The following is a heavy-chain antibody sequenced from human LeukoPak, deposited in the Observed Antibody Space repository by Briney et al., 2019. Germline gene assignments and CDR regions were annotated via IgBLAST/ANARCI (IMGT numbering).Heavy chain of an antibody. J-gene: IGHJ6*02. D-gene: IGHD3-10*01. V-gene: IGHV1-8*01. CDR2: MNSNSGNT. Sequence: GASVMVSCRASGYSITSYDINWVRQAAGQGLEWVGWMNSNSGNTGYARKLQGRVTLTRDTSINTAYMEVNSLTSEDTAVYYCARGGTLVRGVAILYGMDVWGQGTTVTVSS. CDR1: GYSITSYD. CDR3: ARGGTLVRGVAILYGMDV.